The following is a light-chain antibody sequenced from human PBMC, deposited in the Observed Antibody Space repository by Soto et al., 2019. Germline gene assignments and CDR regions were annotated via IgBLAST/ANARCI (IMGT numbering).Light chain of an antibody. Sequence: QSALTQPASVSGSPGQSITISCTGTSSDGGSYNYVSWYQQYPGKAPKLMISDVSNRPSGVSYRFSGSKSGNTASLTISGLQAEDEADSYCSSYTTSSTHVVFGGGTKLTVL. CDR1: SSDGGSYNY. V-gene: IGLV2-14*01. J-gene: IGLJ2*01. CDR3: SSYTTSSTHVV. CDR2: DVS.